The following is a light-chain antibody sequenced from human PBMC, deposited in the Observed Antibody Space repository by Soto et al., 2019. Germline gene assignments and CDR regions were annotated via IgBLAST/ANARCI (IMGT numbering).Light chain of an antibody. Sequence: DIQITQSPSSVSASVGDRVTITCRASQGISSWLAWYQQKPGKAPKLLIYKASTLKSGVPSRFSGSGSGTEFTLTISSLQPDDFATYYCQHYNSYSEAVGQGTKGDIK. V-gene: IGKV1-5*03. CDR2: KAS. J-gene: IGKJ1*01. CDR3: QHYNSYSEA. CDR1: QGISSW.